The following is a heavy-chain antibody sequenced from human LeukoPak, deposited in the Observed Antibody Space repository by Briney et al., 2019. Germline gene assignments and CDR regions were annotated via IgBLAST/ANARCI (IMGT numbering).Heavy chain of an antibody. D-gene: IGHD3-10*01. CDR2: IYYSGST. V-gene: IGHV4-59*01. CDR3: ARVGTPTAPPPPPLIDY. Sequence: PSETLSLTCTVSGGSISSYYWSWIRQPPVKGLEWIGCIYYSGSTNYNPSLKSRVTISVDRSKNQLSLKLSSVTAADTAVYYCARVGTPTAPPPPPLIDYWGQGTLVTVSS. J-gene: IGHJ4*02. CDR1: GGSISSYY.